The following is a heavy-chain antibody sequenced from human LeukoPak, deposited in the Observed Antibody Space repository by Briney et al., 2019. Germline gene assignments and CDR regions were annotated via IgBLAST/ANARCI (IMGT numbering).Heavy chain of an antibody. CDR2: IYYSGST. CDR1: GGSISSYY. J-gene: IGHJ4*02. D-gene: IGHD6-13*01. Sequence: SETLSLTCTVSGGSISSYYWSWIWQPPGKGLEWIGYIYYSGSTNYNPSLKSRVTISVDTSKNQFSLKLSSVTAADTAVYYCAREGAAAAHGPLGDYWGQGTLVTVSS. V-gene: IGHV4-59*01. CDR3: AREGAAAAHGPLGDY.